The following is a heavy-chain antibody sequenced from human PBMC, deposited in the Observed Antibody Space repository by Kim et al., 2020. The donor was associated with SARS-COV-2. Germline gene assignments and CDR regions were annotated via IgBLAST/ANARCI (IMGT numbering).Heavy chain of an antibody. CDR2: ISNSGATI. J-gene: IGHJ4*02. D-gene: IGHD1-1*01. V-gene: IGHV3-48*03. CDR1: GFTFSSYE. CDR3: ARDPKGNDDGPHYLDN. Sequence: GGSLRLSCSASGFTFSSYEMNWVRQAPGKGLEWVSYISNSGATIYYADSVKGRFSISRDNARKSVFLQMNSLRAEDTAIYYCARDPKGNDDGPHYLDNWGQGTLVTVSS.